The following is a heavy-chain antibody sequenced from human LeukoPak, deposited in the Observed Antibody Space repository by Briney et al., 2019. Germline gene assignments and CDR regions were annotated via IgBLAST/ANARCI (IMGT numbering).Heavy chain of an antibody. CDR1: GFTFSSYA. D-gene: IGHD3-16*01. V-gene: IGHV3-23*01. CDR2: ISGSGGST. CDR3: AKGGYEYVWGSFDY. Sequence: GGSLRLSCAASGFTFSSYAMSWVRQAPGKGLEWVSGISGSGGSTYYADSVKGRFTISRDNPKNTLYLQMNSLRAEDTAVYYCAKGGYEYVWGSFDYWGQGTLVTVSS. J-gene: IGHJ4*02.